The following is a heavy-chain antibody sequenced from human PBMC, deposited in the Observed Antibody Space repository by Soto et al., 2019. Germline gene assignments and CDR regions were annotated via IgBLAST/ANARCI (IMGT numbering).Heavy chain of an antibody. CDR1: GFTVSSNY. CDR2: IYSGGSA. D-gene: IGHD5-18*01. V-gene: IGHV3-66*04. CDR3: ARHGYSYGGGYFDY. Sequence: EVQLVESGGGLVQPGGSLRLSCAASGFTVSSNYMSWVRQAPGKGLEWVSVIYSGGSAYYADSVKGGFTISRDNSKNTLYLQLNSLRAEDTAVYYCARHGYSYGGGYFDYWGQGTLVTVSS. J-gene: IGHJ4*02.